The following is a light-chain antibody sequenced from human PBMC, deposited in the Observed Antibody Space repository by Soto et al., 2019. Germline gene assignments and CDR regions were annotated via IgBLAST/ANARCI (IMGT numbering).Light chain of an antibody. CDR1: QTVRANY. CDR3: QQRSNWPLT. J-gene: IGKJ4*01. Sequence: EILLTQSPGTLSFSPWDRATLSCRASQTVRANYLAWYQQKPGQAPRLLIYNASNRATGIPARFSGSGSGTDFTLTISSLEPEDFAVYYCQQRSNWPLTLGGGTKVDIK. V-gene: IGKV3-11*01. CDR2: NAS.